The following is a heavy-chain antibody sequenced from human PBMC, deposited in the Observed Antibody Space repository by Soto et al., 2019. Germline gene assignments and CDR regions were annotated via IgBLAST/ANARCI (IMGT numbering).Heavy chain of an antibody. D-gene: IGHD3-10*01. Sequence: SETLSLTCSISEGSISTYYWTWIRQSPGKGLEWIGYIYYTGNTKYNPSLQSRVTMSVDSAKNQFSLKLRSVTAADTGVYYCGRDHRGRGIWFGEIGGGDYGLDVWGRGTTVTVSS. CDR1: EGSISTYY. J-gene: IGHJ6*02. V-gene: IGHV4-59*01. CDR2: IYYTGNT. CDR3: GRDHRGRGIWFGEIGGGDYGLDV.